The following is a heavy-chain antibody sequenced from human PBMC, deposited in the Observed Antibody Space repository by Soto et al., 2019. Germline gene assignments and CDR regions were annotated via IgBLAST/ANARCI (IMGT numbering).Heavy chain of an antibody. CDR3: ARRGYDFWSGYHKYGIDV. J-gene: IGHJ6*02. CDR2: IYYSGTT. V-gene: IGHV4-39*01. CDR1: GDSIDSSSYY. D-gene: IGHD3-3*01. Sequence: PSETLSLTCTVSGDSIDSSSYYWGWIRQPPGKGLEWIGSIYYSGTTYYNPSLKSRVTISADKSKNQFYLNLTSATAADTGVYYCARRGYDFWSGYHKYGIDVWGQGTTVTVSS.